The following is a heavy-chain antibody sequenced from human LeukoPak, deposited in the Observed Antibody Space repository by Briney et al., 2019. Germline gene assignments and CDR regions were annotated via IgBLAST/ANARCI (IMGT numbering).Heavy chain of an antibody. CDR3: AKDGGGSLEWLPPMDV. V-gene: IGHV3-21*04. CDR2: ISSSSSYI. Sequence: GGSLRLSCAASGFTFSSYSMNWVRQAPGKGLEWVSSISSSSSYIYYADSVKGRFTISRDNAKNSLYLQRNSLRAEDTAVYYCAKDGGGSLEWLPPMDVWGQGTTVTVSS. J-gene: IGHJ6*02. CDR1: GFTFSSYS. D-gene: IGHD3-3*01.